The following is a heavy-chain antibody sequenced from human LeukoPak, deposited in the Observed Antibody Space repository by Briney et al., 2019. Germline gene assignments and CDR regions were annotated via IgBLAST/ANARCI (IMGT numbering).Heavy chain of an antibody. CDR2: IRTSSSYI. CDR3: ARCLEGGDILTGSGY. CDR1: GFTFSSYS. D-gene: IGHD3-9*01. V-gene: IGHV3-21*01. Sequence: GGSLRLSCAASGFTFSSYSMNWVRQAPGKGLEGVSSIRTSSSYIYYAGSVKGRFTISRDNTKNSLYLQMNSLRAEDTAVYYCARCLEGGDILTGSGYWGQGTLVTVSS. J-gene: IGHJ4*02.